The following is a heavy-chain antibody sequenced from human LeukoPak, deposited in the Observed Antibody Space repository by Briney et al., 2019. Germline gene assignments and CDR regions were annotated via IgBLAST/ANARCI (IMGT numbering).Heavy chain of an antibody. CDR2: ISGSGGST. V-gene: IGHV3-23*01. CDR1: GFTFSSYA. J-gene: IGHJ6*04. Sequence: GGSLRHSCAASGFTFSSYAMSWVRQAPGKGLEWGSAISGSGGSTYYADSVKGRFTISRDNSKNTLYLQMDSLRAEDTAVYYCAKTMVRGVIPYYGMDVWGKGTTVTVSS. CDR3: AKTMVRGVIPYYGMDV. D-gene: IGHD3-10*01.